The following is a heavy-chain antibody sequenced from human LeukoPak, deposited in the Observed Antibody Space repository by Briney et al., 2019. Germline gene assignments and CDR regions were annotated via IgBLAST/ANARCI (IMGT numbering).Heavy chain of an antibody. V-gene: IGHV3-23*01. D-gene: IGHD3-16*01. CDR3: ARLQGLNSYTLH. CDR1: GFTFSSYA. J-gene: IGHJ4*02. Sequence: GGSLRLSCAASGFTFSSYAMSWVRQAPGKGLEWVSAISGSGGSTYYADSMKGRFTISRDNSKNTLYLQMNSLRAEDTAVYYCARLQGLNSYTLHWGRGTLVTVSS. CDR2: ISGSGGST.